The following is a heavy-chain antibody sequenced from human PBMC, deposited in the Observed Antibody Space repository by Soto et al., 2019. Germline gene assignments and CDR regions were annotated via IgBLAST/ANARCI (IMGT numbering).Heavy chain of an antibody. J-gene: IGHJ6*02. CDR3: AEGMDV. V-gene: IGHV3-30*18. Sequence: QVQLVESGGGVVQPGRSLRLSCAASGFTFSSYGMHWVRQAPGKGLEWVAVISYDGSNKYYADSVKGRFTISRDNFKNTLYLQMNSLRAEDTAVYYCAEGMDVWGQGTTVTVSS. CDR1: GFTFSSYG. CDR2: ISYDGSNK.